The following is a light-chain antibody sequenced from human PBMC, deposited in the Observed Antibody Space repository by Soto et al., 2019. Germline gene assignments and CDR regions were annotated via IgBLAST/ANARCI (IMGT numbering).Light chain of an antibody. J-gene: IGLJ1*01. CDR3: AAWDDSLSGSYV. CDR2: RNN. V-gene: IGLV1-47*01. Sequence: QSVLTQPPSASGTPGQRVTISCSGSSSNIGSNYVYWYQQLPGTAPKLLIYRNNQRPSGVPDRFSGSKSGTSASLAISVLRSEDEADYYCAAWDDSLSGSYVFGTGTKV. CDR1: SSNIGSNY.